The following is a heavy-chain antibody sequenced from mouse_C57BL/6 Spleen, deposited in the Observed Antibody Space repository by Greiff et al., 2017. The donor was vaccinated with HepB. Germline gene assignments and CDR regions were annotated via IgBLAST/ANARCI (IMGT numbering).Heavy chain of an antibody. V-gene: IGHV3-6*01. D-gene: IGHD1-1*01. J-gene: IGHJ1*03. CDR1: GYSITSGYY. CDR3: AEKVLRYWYFDV. CDR2: ISYDGSN. Sequence: EVQLQESGPGLVKPSQSLSLTCSVTGYSITSGYYWNWIRQFPGNKLEWMGYISYDGSNNYNPSLKNRISITRDTSKNQFFLKLNSVTTEDTATYYCAEKVLRYWYFDVWGTGTTVTVSS.